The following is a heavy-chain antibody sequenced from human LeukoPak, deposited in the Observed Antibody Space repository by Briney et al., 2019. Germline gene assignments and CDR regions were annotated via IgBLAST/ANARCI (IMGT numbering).Heavy chain of an antibody. D-gene: IGHD6-19*01. Sequence: SETLSLTCAVSGGSISSGGYYWSWIRQPRGKGLDWIGYIYHSGSTYYNPSLKSRVTISVDRSKNQFSLKLSSVTAADTAVYYRATDSGIAVWKFDYWGQGTLVTVSS. J-gene: IGHJ4*02. CDR2: IYHSGST. CDR1: GGSISSGGYY. V-gene: IGHV4-30-2*01. CDR3: ATDSGIAVWKFDY.